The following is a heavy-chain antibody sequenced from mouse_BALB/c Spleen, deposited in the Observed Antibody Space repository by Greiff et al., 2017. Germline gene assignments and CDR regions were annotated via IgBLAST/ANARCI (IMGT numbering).Heavy chain of an antibody. CDR1: GFTFSSYA. CDR3: GRVERYDDEDYFDY. CDR2: ISSGGSYT. V-gene: IGHV5-9-4*01. D-gene: IGHD2-14*01. Sequence: EVQVVESGGGLVKPGGSLKLSCAASGFTFSSYAMSWVRQSPEKRLEWVAEISSGGSYTYYPDTVTGRFTISRDNAKNTLYLEMSSLRSEDTAMYCCGRVERYDDEDYFDYWGQGTTLTVSS. J-gene: IGHJ2*01.